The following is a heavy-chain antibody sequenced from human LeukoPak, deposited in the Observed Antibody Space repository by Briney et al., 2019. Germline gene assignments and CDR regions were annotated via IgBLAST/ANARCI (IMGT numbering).Heavy chain of an antibody. CDR2: ISKDGSDK. D-gene: IGHD6-19*01. CDR3: ARDEATYSSGWYGVY. CDR1: GFTFSSYP. V-gene: IGHV3-30-3*01. J-gene: IGHJ4*02. Sequence: GGSLRLSCAASGFTFSSYPMHWVRQAPGKGLEWVSVISKDGSDKHFADPVKGRFTISRDNSKNTLYLEMNSLRAEDTAVYYCARDEATYSSGWYGVYWGQGTLVTVSS.